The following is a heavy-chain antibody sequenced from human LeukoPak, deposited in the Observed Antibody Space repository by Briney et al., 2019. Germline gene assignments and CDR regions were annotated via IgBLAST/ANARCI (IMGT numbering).Heavy chain of an antibody. Sequence: SETLSLTCTVSGASISSYYWSWIRQPPGKGLEWIGYVYYSGSTNYNPSLKSRVTMSVDTSRNQFSLNLRSVTAADTAVYYYARDRWLDFWSQGTLVTVSS. CDR2: VYYSGST. CDR1: GASISSYY. J-gene: IGHJ4*02. D-gene: IGHD2-15*01. CDR3: ARDRWLDF. V-gene: IGHV4-59*01.